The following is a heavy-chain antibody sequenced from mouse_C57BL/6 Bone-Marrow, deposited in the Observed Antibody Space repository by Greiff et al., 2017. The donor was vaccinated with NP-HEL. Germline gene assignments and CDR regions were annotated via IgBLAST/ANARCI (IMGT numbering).Heavy chain of an antibody. CDR2: INPNNGGT. Sequence: VQLQQSGPELVKPGASVKISCKASGYTFTDYYMNWVKQSHGKSLEWIGDINPNNGGTSYNQKFKGKATLTVDKSSSTAYMELRSLTSEDSAVYYCARDSSGYVGYWGQGTTRTVSS. J-gene: IGHJ2*01. V-gene: IGHV1-26*01. CDR3: ARDSSGYVGY. CDR1: GYTFTDYY. D-gene: IGHD3-2*02.